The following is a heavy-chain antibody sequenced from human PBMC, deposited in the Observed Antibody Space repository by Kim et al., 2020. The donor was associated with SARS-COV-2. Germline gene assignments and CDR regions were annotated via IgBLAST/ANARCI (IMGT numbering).Heavy chain of an antibody. J-gene: IGHJ4*02. Sequence: SETLSLTCAVYGGSFSGYYWSWIRQPPGKGLEWIGEINHSGSTNYNPSLKSRVTISVDTSKNQFSLKLSSVTAADTAVYYCARGSRYNWNIDYWGQGTLV. D-gene: IGHD1-20*01. CDR3: ARGSRYNWNIDY. CDR1: GGSFSGYY. CDR2: INHSGST. V-gene: IGHV4-34*01.